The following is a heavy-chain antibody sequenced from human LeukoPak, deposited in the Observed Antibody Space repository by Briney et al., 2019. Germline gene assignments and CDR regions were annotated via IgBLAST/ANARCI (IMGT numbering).Heavy chain of an antibody. CDR2: INYSGAT. Sequence: SETLSLTCTVSGGSISSYYWSWIRQPPGKGLEWIGYINYSGATNYNPSLKSRVTISRDTSKNQLSLKLSSVTAADTAVYYCARDGKGAWAFYYYYMDVWGKGTTVTVSS. CDR1: GGSISSYY. CDR3: ARDGKGAWAFYYYYMDV. V-gene: IGHV4-59*01. D-gene: IGHD1-1*01. J-gene: IGHJ6*03.